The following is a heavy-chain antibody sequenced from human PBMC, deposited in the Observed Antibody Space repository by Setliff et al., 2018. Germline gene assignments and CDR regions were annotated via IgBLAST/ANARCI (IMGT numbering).Heavy chain of an antibody. D-gene: IGHD1-26*01. V-gene: IGHV3-72*01. CDR1: GFTFSDHY. CDR2: TRNRANSYIT. CDR3: ARDLPRGGGASRGAFDI. J-gene: IGHJ3*02. Sequence: GGSLRLSCEASGFTFSDHYMDWVRQAPGKGLEWIGRTRNRANSYITDYAASVKGRFIISRDGSTLYLQMNSLKIEDTAVYYCARDLPRGGGASRGAFDIWGQGTLVTVPS.